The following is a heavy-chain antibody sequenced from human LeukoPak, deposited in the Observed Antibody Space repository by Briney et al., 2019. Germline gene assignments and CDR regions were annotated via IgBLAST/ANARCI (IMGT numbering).Heavy chain of an antibody. CDR2: ISSSSSYI. J-gene: IGHJ4*02. CDR3: ARFLDTAMVNGY. V-gene: IGHV3-21*01. CDR1: GFTFSCYS. D-gene: IGHD5-18*01. Sequence: GGSLRLSCAASGFTFSCYSMNWVRQAPGKGLEWVSSISSSSSYIYYADSVKGRFTISRDNAKNSLYLQMNSLRAEDTAVYYCARFLDTAMVNGYWGQGTLVTVSS.